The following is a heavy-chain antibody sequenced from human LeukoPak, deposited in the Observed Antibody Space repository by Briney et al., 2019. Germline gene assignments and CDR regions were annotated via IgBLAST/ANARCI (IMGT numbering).Heavy chain of an antibody. CDR2: IYSGGST. CDR1: EFTVSSNY. D-gene: IGHD1-14*01. J-gene: IGHJ4*02. V-gene: IGHV3-53*01. CDR3: ARVVPHNQAFDY. Sequence: GGSLRLSCAAYEFTVSSNYMSWVRQAPGKGLEWVSVIYSGGSTYYADFVKGRFTISRDNSKNTLYLQMNSLRAEDTAVYYCARVVPHNQAFDYWGQGTLVTVSS.